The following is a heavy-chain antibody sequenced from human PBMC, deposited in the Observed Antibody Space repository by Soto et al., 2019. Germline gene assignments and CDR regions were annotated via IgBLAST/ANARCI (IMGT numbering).Heavy chain of an antibody. CDR2: ISGSGGST. CDR1: GFTFSSYV. Sequence: EVQLLESGGGLVQPGGSLRLSCAASGFTFSSYVMSWVRQAPGKGLEWVSGISGSGGSTYYAGSVKGRFSISRDNSKNTLYLQMNTLRAEDTAVYYCAKDLGGYTYGPMSYWGQGTLVTVSS. CDR3: AKDLGGYTYGPMSY. J-gene: IGHJ4*02. V-gene: IGHV3-23*01. D-gene: IGHD5-18*01.